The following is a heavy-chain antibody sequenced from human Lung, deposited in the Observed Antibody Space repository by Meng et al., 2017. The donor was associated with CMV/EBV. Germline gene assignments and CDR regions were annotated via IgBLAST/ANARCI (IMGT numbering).Heavy chain of an antibody. CDR3: AKDDPVFHY. CDR2: IRNDESDK. CDR1: GFTFSSYG. V-gene: IGHV3-30*02. Sequence: QGQRVGSGGGVVQPGGSLRLSCAASGFTFSSYGMHWVRQAPGKGPEWVAFIRNDESDKYYGDSVKGRFTISRDTSKNTVDLQMNSLRTEDTAVYYCAKDDPVFHYWGQGTLVTVFS. J-gene: IGHJ4*02.